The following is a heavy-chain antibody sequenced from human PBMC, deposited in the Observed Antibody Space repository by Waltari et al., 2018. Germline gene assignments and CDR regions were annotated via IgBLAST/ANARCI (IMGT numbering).Heavy chain of an antibody. Sequence: QLQLQESGPGLVKPSETLSLTCTVSGGSISSSSYYWGWIRQPPGKGLEWIGSIYYSGSTYYNPSLKRRVTISVDTSKNQFSLKLSSVTAADTAVYYCARIFIAAAGAYDYWGQGTLVTVSS. J-gene: IGHJ4*02. CDR1: GGSISSSSYY. V-gene: IGHV4-39*01. CDR2: IYYSGST. D-gene: IGHD6-13*01. CDR3: ARIFIAAAGAYDY.